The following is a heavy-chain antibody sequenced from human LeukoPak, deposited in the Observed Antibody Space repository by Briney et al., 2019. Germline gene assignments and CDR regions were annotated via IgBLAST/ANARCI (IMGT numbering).Heavy chain of an antibody. Sequence: GGSLRLSCAASGFTFSSYSMNWVRQAPGKGLEWVSSISSSSSYIYYADSVKGRSTISRDNAKNSLYLQMNSLRAEDTAVNYCARGIAAAVNFDYWGQGTLVTVSS. CDR2: ISSSSSYI. J-gene: IGHJ4*02. CDR1: GFTFSSYS. CDR3: ARGIAAAVNFDY. D-gene: IGHD6-13*01. V-gene: IGHV3-21*01.